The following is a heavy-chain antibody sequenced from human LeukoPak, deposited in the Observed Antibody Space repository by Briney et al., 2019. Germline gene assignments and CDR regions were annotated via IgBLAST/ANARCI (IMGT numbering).Heavy chain of an antibody. D-gene: IGHD6-13*01. Sequence: PSETLSLTCAVDGGSFSGYYWSGIRQPPGKGLEWIGEINHSGSTNYNPSLKSRVTISVDTSKNQFSLKLSSVTAADTAVYYCARGSEGIAAAGSALDYWGQGTLVTVSS. CDR2: INHSGST. CDR1: GGSFSGYY. J-gene: IGHJ4*02. V-gene: IGHV4-34*01. CDR3: ARGSEGIAAAGSALDY.